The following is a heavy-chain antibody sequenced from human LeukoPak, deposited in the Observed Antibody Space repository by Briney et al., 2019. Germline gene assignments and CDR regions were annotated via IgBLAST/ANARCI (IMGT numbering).Heavy chain of an antibody. D-gene: IGHD5-18*01. Sequence: GASVKVSCKASGGTFSSYAISWVRQAPGQGLEWMGGIIPIFGTANYAQKFQGRVTITADESTGTAYMELSSLRSEDTAVYYCARDPSLVDTYYYYGMDVWGQGTTVTVSS. J-gene: IGHJ6*02. CDR3: ARDPSLVDTYYYYGMDV. V-gene: IGHV1-69*13. CDR1: GGTFSSYA. CDR2: IIPIFGTA.